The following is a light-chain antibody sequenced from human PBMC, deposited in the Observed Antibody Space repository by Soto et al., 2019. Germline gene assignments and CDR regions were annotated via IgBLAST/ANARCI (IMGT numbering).Light chain of an antibody. J-gene: IGKJ2*01. CDR1: QSISTW. Sequence: DIQLTQSPSTLSASVGDRVTITCRASQSISTWLAWYQQKPGTVPKLLIYKASTLESGVPSRFSGGRSGTEFTLTVSSLQPDDFATYYCQQYNDSFPYTFGQGTKLEIK. CDR2: KAS. V-gene: IGKV1-5*03. CDR3: QQYNDSFPYT.